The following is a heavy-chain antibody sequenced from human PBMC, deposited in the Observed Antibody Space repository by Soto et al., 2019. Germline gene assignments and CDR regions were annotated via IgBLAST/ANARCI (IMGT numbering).Heavy chain of an antibody. CDR2: INIYSGDA. Sequence: QVRLEQSGPEVKKTEASVKVSCKASGYTFTSYGISWVRQAPGQGLEWMGWINIYSGDANYAQSFQDRVTMTRDTSTNTVYMEMRTLRSDDTAVYYCAMALHYFDDSGLAYWGQVTLVTVSS. CDR3: AMALHYFDDSGLAY. CDR1: GYTFTSYG. D-gene: IGHD3-22*01. J-gene: IGHJ4*02. V-gene: IGHV1-18*01.